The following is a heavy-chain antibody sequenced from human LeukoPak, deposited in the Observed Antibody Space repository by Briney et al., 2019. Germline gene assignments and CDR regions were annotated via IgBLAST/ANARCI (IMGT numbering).Heavy chain of an antibody. V-gene: IGHV4-39*07. D-gene: IGHD2-21*02. J-gene: IGHJ4*02. CDR3: ARGVVTAPQTFDY. CDR1: GGSISSSPYY. Sequence: SETLSLTCTVSGGSISSSPYYWGWIRQPPGKGLEWIGSIYYSGTTHYNPSLKSRVTMAVDTSKNQFSLKLSSVTAADTAVYYCARGVVTAPQTFDYWGQGTLVTVSS. CDR2: IYYSGTT.